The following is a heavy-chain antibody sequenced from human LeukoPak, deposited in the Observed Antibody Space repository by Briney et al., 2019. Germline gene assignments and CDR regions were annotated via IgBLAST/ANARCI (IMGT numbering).Heavy chain of an antibody. V-gene: IGHV3-30*02. Sequence: GGSLRLSCAASGFTFSSYGMHWFRQAPGKGLEWVAFIRYDGSNKYYADSVKGRFNISRDNSKSTLYLQMNSLRAEDTAVYYCAKTEMATIFRSGNYWGQGTLVTVSS. CDR2: IRYDGSNK. CDR1: GFTFSSYG. J-gene: IGHJ4*02. CDR3: AKTEMATIFRSGNY. D-gene: IGHD5-24*01.